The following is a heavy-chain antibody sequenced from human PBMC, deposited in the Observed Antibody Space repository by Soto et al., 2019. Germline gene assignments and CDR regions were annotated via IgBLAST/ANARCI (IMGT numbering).Heavy chain of an antibody. V-gene: IGHV4-61*01. J-gene: IGHJ5*02. CDR2: IYYSGIT. D-gene: IGHD3-10*01. Sequence: SETLSLTCTVSGGSVISGSYYWNWIRQPPGKGLEWIGYIYYSGITNYNPSLKSRVTISKDTSKNQFSLKVTSVTAADTAVYYCVRYYGSGSFHNWFDPWGQGSLVTVSS. CDR3: VRYYGSGSFHNWFDP. CDR1: GGSVISGSYY.